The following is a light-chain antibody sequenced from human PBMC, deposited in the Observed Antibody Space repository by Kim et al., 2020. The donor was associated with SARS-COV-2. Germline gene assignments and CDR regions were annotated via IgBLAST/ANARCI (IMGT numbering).Light chain of an antibody. Sequence: SYELTQPPSVSVSPGQTASITCSGDKLGDKYACWYQQKPGQSPVLVIYQDTRRPSGIPERFSASNSGNTATLTISGTQAMDEADYYCQAWDSGGVFGGGT. CDR3: QAWDSGGV. CDR1: KLGDKY. V-gene: IGLV3-1*01. CDR2: QDT. J-gene: IGLJ3*02.